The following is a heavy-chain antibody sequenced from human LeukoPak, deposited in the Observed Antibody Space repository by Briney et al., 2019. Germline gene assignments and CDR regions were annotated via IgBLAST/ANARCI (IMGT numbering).Heavy chain of an antibody. V-gene: IGHV3-11*04. CDR1: GFIFSDYY. Sequence: GGSLRLSCAASGFIFSDYYMSWMRQAPGKGLEWVSFISSSGSAEYYADSVKGRFTISRDNAKNLLYLQMSCLTAEDTAVYYCARDERYYDFWSGRDWGQGTLVTVSS. CDR3: ARDERYYDFWSGRD. D-gene: IGHD3-3*01. CDR2: ISSSGSAE. J-gene: IGHJ4*02.